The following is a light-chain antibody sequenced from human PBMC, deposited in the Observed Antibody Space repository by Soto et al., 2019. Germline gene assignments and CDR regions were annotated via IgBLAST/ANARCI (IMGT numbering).Light chain of an antibody. CDR3: QQYASSVT. Sequence: EILLTQSPDSLSLSPGDRATLSCRASQSFSRTFFAWYQQKPGQAPRLLIYGASSRATGIPDRFSGSGSGTDFTLTISRLEPEDFAVYYCQQYASSVTFGQGTKVEIK. V-gene: IGKV3-20*01. J-gene: IGKJ1*01. CDR2: GAS. CDR1: QSFSRTF.